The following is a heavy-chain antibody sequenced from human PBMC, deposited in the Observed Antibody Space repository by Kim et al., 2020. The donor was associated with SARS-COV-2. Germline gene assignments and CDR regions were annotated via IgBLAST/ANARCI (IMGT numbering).Heavy chain of an antibody. V-gene: IGHV3-23*01. D-gene: IGHD3-10*01. J-gene: IGHJ4*02. CDR1: GFTFSSYA. CDR3: AKDNYYLGSITMVRGVIIGIFDY. Sequence: GGSLRLSCAASGFTFSSYAMSWVRQAPGKGLEWVSAISGSGGSTYYADSVKGRFTISRDNSKNTLYLQMNSLRAEDTAVYYCAKDNYYLGSITMVRGVIIGIFDYWGQGTLVTVSS. CDR2: ISGSGGST.